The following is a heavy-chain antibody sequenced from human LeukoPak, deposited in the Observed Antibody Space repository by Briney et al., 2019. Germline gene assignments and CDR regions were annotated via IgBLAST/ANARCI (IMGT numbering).Heavy chain of an antibody. J-gene: IGHJ4*02. CDR2: IYYSGST. CDR3: ARSTYYYDSSDQGFDY. CDR1: GGSISSYY. D-gene: IGHD3-22*01. Sequence: SETLSLTCTVSGGSISSYYWSWIRQPPGKGLEGIGYIYYSGSTNYNPSLKSRVTISVDTSKNQFSLKLSSVTAADTAVYYCARSTYYYDSSDQGFDYWGQGTLVTVSS. V-gene: IGHV4-59*08.